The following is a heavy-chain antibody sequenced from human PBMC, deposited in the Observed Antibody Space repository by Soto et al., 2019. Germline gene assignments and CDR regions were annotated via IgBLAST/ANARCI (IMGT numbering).Heavy chain of an antibody. CDR2: IYDSGST. CDR1: GDSINNYY. V-gene: IGHV4-59*01. Sequence: SETLSLTCTVSGDSINNYYWTWIRQPPGKGLEWIGYIYDSGSTSYDPSLKSRLTISVDTSKNQFSLKLKSVTAADTAVYYCARGTKYYYQGMDVWGQGTTVTVSS. J-gene: IGHJ6*02. CDR3: ARGTKYYYQGMDV.